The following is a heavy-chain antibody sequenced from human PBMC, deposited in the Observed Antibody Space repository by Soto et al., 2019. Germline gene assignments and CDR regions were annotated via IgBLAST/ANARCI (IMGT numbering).Heavy chain of an antibody. V-gene: IGHV3-30-3*01. CDR3: ASWVCSGGSCYGGY. CDR2: ISYDGSQR. CDR1: GFTFSSYA. J-gene: IGHJ4*02. D-gene: IGHD2-15*01. Sequence: QVQLVESGGGVVQPGRSLRLSCAASGFTFSSYAMHWVRQAPGEGLEWVAVISYDGSQRYYADSVKGRFTISRDNSKNTLSLQMNSLRAEETAVYYCASWVCSGGSCYGGYWGQGTLVTVSS.